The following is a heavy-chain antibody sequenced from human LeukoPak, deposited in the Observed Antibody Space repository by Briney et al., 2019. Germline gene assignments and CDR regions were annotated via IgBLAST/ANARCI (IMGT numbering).Heavy chain of an antibody. CDR3: ARDLEAFDI. V-gene: IGHV4-59*12. J-gene: IGHJ3*02. Sequence: SETLSLTCTGSGGSISSYYWSWIRQPPGKGLEWIGYIYYSGSTNYNPSLKSRVTISVDTSKNQFSLKLSSVTAADTAVYYCARDLEAFDIWGQGTMVTVSS. CDR2: IYYSGST. D-gene: IGHD1-1*01. CDR1: GGSISSYY.